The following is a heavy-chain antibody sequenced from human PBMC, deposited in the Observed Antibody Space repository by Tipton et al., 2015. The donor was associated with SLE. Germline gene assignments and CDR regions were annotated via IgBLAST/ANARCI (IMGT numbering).Heavy chain of an antibody. CDR2: INPNSGGT. D-gene: IGHD3-10*01. CDR3: ARVDYGSGSYPTYYFDY. J-gene: IGHJ4*02. V-gene: IGHV1-2*02. CDR1: GYTFTGYY. Sequence: QVQLVQSGPEVKKPGASVKVSCKASGYTFTGYYMHWVRQAPGQGLEWMGWINPNSGGTNYAQKFQGRVTMTRDTSISTAYMELSSLRSEDTAVYYCARVDYGSGSYPTYYFDYWGQGTLVTVSS.